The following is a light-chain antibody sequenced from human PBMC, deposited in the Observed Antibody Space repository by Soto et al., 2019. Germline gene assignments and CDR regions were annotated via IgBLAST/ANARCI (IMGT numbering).Light chain of an antibody. J-gene: IGLJ3*02. CDR2: DGS. CDR3: RSYAGSKTLV. V-gene: IGLV2-23*01. CDR1: SSDIGSYNL. Sequence: QSALTQPASVSGSPGQSITISCTGTSSDIGSYNLVSWYQQYPGKAPKFMIYDGSKRPSGVSNRFSGSKSGNTAALTISGLQAEDEADYYCRSYAGSKTLVFGGGTKLTVL.